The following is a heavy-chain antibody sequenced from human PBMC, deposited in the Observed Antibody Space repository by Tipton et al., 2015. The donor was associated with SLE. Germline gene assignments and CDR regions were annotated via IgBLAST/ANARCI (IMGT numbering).Heavy chain of an antibody. Sequence: GSLRLSCAASGFTFSSYAMTWVRQAPGKGLEWVSSITGNGVSTYYADSVKDRFTISRDNSKNTLYLQMTGLSAEDTAIYYCAKDPGTSSGYGGYFHHWGQGTLVTVSP. J-gene: IGHJ1*01. CDR1: GFTFSSYA. CDR3: AKDPGTSSGYGGYFHH. V-gene: IGHV3-23*01. D-gene: IGHD6-19*01. CDR2: ITGNGVST.